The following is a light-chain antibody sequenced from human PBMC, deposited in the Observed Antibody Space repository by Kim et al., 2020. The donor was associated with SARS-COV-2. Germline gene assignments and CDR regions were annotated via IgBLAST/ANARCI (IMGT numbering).Light chain of an antibody. J-gene: IGKJ4*01. Sequence: ASVGERVTITCRASQSIRRYLHWYQQKPGKAPKLLIYAASSLQSGVPSRFSGSGSGTDFTLTISSLQREDFTTYYCQQSYSTPVTFGGGTKVDIK. CDR2: AAS. V-gene: IGKV1-39*01. CDR1: QSIRRY. CDR3: QQSYSTPVT.